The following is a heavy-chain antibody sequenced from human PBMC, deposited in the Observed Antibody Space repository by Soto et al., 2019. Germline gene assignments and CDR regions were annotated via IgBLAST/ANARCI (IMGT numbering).Heavy chain of an antibody. J-gene: IGHJ4*02. Sequence: GGSLRLSCAASGFTFSSYGMHWVRQAPGKGLEWVAVISYDGSNKYYADSVKGRFTISRDNSKNTLYLQMNSLRAKDTAVYYCAKDQAGDYFDYWGQGTLVTVSS. CDR3: AKDQAGDYFDY. CDR2: ISYDGSNK. D-gene: IGHD6-19*01. V-gene: IGHV3-30*18. CDR1: GFTFSSYG.